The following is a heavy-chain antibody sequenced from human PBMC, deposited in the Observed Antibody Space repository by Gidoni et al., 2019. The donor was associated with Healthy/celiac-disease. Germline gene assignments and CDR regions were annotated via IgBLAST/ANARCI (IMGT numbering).Heavy chain of an antibody. V-gene: IGHV1-18*04. J-gene: IGHJ5*02. Sequence: QVQLMQSGAEAKKPGGSVRVSSTASVDTFTSYGITRWRQAPGQGLEWMGWISAYNGNTNYAQKLQGIVTMTTDTSTSTAYMELRSLRSDDTAVYYCARDNSPYYDFWSGFLPYWFDPWGQGTLVTVSS. CDR3: ARDNSPYYDFWSGFLPYWFDP. CDR2: ISAYNGNT. CDR1: VDTFTSYG. D-gene: IGHD3-3*01.